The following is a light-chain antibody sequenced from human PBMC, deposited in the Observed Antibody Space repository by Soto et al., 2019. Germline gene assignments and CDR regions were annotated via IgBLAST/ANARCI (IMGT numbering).Light chain of an antibody. J-gene: IGKJ5*01. V-gene: IGKV3-15*01. CDR3: QQYNNWPFS. CDR1: QGVTTN. Sequence: EIGMTQSPATLSVYPGERATLSCRAGQGVTTNFAWYQQKSGQSPRLLIYDVSIRATGVPARFSGTGSETDFTLTISGLQSEDSAVYFCQQYNNWPFSFGQGTRLEIK. CDR2: DVS.